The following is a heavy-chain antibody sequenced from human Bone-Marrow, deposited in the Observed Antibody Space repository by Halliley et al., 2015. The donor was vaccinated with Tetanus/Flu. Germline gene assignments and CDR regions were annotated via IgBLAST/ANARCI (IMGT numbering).Heavy chain of an antibody. CDR3: ARGIGDIVVAPAAI. J-gene: IGHJ4*02. D-gene: IGHD2-2*01. Sequence: GLVKPSETLSLTCTVSGDSMSGYCWTWIWQTPGKGLEWIGSIYYNGRTNSNPSLKSRVTISIATSKNQPSLKLGSVTAADTAIYYCARGIGDIVVAPAAIWGQGTLVGVSA. CDR1: GDSMSGYC. V-gene: IGHV4-59*08. CDR2: IYYNGRT.